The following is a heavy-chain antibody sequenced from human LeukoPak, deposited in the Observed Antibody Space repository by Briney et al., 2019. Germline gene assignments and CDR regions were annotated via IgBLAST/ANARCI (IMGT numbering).Heavy chain of an antibody. CDR2: ISYDGSNK. CDR3: ASAHYYDSSGYSFDY. D-gene: IGHD3-22*01. CDR1: GFTFSSYG. Sequence: GGSLRPSCAASGFTFSSYGMHWVRQAPGKGLEWVAVISYDGSNKYYADSVKGRFTISRDNSKNTLYLQMNSLRAEDTAVYYCASAHYYDSSGYSFDYWGQGTLVTVSS. V-gene: IGHV3-30*03. J-gene: IGHJ4*02.